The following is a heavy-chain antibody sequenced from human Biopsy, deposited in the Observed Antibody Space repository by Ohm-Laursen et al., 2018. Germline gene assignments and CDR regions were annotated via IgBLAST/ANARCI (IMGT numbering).Heavy chain of an antibody. Sequence: ASVKVSCKASGYSFTSYYMHWVRQAPGQGLEWMGMINPSGSTTSYPQIFRGRVTMTRDTSKSTVYMELSSLRSADTAVYFCARNTGWYGDLYYFDYWGQGTLVTASS. CDR2: INPSGSTT. V-gene: IGHV1-46*01. CDR3: ARNTGWYGDLYYFDY. D-gene: IGHD6-19*01. J-gene: IGHJ4*02. CDR1: GYSFTSYY.